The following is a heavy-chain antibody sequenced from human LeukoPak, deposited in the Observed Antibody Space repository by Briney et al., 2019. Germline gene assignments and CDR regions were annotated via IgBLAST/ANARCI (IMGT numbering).Heavy chain of an antibody. D-gene: IGHD3-10*01. CDR1: GGSISSYY. J-gene: IGHJ4*02. Sequence: SETLSLTCTVSGGSISSYYWSWIRQPPGKGLEWIGYIYSSGSTNYNSSLKSRVTISLDTSQNQFSLKLTSVTPADTAVYYCAKTSKYYYGSETSYFFEYWGQGTLVTVSS. CDR3: AKTSKYYYGSETSYFFEY. V-gene: IGHV4-59*01. CDR2: IYSSGST.